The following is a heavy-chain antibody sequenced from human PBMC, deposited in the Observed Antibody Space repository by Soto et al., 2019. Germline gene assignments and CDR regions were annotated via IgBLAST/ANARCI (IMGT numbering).Heavy chain of an antibody. CDR3: AGERKGGNYDMDV. D-gene: IGHD3-16*01. J-gene: IGHJ6*02. V-gene: IGHV3-33*01. CDR2: IWSDGSRT. CDR1: RFTFTTFD. Sequence: GSLRLSCPASRFTFTTFDMHWVRQAPGKGLEWVALIWSDGSRTFYADFVQGRFFISRDNSRNTLYLQMNSLRDEDTAVYYCAGERKGGNYDMDVWDQGTTVTVSS.